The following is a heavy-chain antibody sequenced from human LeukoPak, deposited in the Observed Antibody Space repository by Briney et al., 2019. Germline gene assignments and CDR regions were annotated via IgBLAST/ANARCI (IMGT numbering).Heavy chain of an antibody. CDR2: IYYSGST. CDR1: GGSVSSYY. Sequence: SEPLSLTCTVSGGSVSSYYWSWIRQPPGKGLEWIGYIYYSGSTNYNPSLKSRVTISVDTSKNQFSLKLSSVTAADTAVYYCARARGVITGYFDYWGQGTLVTVSS. D-gene: IGHD3-10*01. J-gene: IGHJ4*02. CDR3: ARARGVITGYFDY. V-gene: IGHV4-59*02.